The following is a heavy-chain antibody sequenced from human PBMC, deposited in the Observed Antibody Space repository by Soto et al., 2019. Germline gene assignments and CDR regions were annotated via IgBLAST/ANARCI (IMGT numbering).Heavy chain of an antibody. D-gene: IGHD6-19*01. CDR1: EFTFSIYW. CDR2: IKQDGSEQ. Sequence: GGSLRLSCAASEFTFSIYWMSWVRQAPGKGLEWVANIKQDGSEQYYVASVKGRFTVSRDNAKNSLYLQMNGLRADDTAVYYCARVIMRGGWYLYYFDYWGQGTLVTVSS. J-gene: IGHJ4*02. V-gene: IGHV3-7*03. CDR3: ARVIMRGGWYLYYFDY.